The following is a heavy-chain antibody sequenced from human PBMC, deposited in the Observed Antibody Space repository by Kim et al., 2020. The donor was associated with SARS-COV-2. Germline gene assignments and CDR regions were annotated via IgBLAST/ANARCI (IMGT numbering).Heavy chain of an antibody. V-gene: IGHV4-59*01. D-gene: IGHD5-12*01. J-gene: IGHJ4*02. CDR1: GGSISSYY. Sequence: SETLSLTCTVSGGSISSYYWSWIRQPPGKGLEWIGYIYYSGSTNYNPSLKSRVTISVDTSKNQFSLKLSSVTAVDTAVYYCARASTEWGWLQLKYFDYWGQGTLVTVSS. CDR3: ARASTEWGWLQLKYFDY. CDR2: IYYSGST.